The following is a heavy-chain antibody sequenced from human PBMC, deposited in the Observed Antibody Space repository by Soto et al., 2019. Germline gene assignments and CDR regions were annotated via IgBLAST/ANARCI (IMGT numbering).Heavy chain of an antibody. Sequence: QVQLVESGGGVVQPGRSLRLSCAASGFTFSSYGMHWVRQAPGKGLEWVAVISYDGSNKYYADSVKGRFTISRDNSKNTRYLQMNSLRAEDTAVYYCAKAGGIGYYYGMDVWGQGTTVTVSS. CDR2: ISYDGSNK. D-gene: IGHD6-13*01. J-gene: IGHJ6*02. V-gene: IGHV3-30*18. CDR1: GFTFSSYG. CDR3: AKAGGIGYYYGMDV.